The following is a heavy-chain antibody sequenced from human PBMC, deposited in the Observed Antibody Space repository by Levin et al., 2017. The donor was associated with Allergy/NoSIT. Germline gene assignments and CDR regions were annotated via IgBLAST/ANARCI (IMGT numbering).Heavy chain of an antibody. CDR2: INEDGSQE. CDR1: GFSFNSYW. Sequence: GGSLRLSCAASGFSFNSYWMTWVRQAPGKGLEWVANINEDGSQEYYADSAKGRFTISRDNAKNSLYLQMNSLRVEDTAVYYCARPPGRRLDYWGQGTLVTVSS. V-gene: IGHV3-7*01. CDR3: ARPPGRRLDY. J-gene: IGHJ4*02.